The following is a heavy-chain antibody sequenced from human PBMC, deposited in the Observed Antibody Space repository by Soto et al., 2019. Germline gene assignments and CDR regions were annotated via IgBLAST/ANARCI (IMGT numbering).Heavy chain of an antibody. D-gene: IGHD3-16*01. V-gene: IGHV3-30-3*01. CDR3: ARGGYYFDY. CDR2: ISYDGSNK. Sequence: GGSLRLSCAASGFTFSSYAMHWVRQAPGKGLEWVAVISYDGSNKYYADSVKGRFTISRDNSKNTLYLQMNSLRAEDTAVYYCARGGYYFDYWGQGTLVTVSS. CDR1: GFTFSSYA. J-gene: IGHJ4*02.